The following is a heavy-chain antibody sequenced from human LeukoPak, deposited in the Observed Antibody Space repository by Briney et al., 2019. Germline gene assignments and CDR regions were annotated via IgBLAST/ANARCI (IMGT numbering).Heavy chain of an antibody. CDR1: GGSISGYY. J-gene: IGHJ4*02. Sequence: SETLSLTCTVSGGSISGYYCSWIRQPPGKGLEWIGQISYSGLTRYNPALESRVTISADTSKNQISVNLNSVTAADTAFYYCARHRAIAGPFDHWGQGTQVTVSS. V-gene: IGHV4-59*08. CDR3: ARHRAIAGPFDH. CDR2: ISYSGLT. D-gene: IGHD6-19*01.